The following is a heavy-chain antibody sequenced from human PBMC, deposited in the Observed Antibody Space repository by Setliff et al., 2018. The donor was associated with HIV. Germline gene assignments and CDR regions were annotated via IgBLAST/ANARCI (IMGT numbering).Heavy chain of an antibody. D-gene: IGHD3-16*01. CDR2: ISGSGATT. CDR1: GFTFSSNA. J-gene: IGHJ4*02. V-gene: IGHV3-23*01. CDR3: AILGIGDYFSGY. Sequence: PGGSLRLSCAASGFTFSSNAMNWVRPAPAKGLEWVSGISGSGATTYYADSVKGRFTISRDNSKNTLFLQMNSLRAEDTAVYYCAILGIGDYFSGYWGQGTLVTVSS.